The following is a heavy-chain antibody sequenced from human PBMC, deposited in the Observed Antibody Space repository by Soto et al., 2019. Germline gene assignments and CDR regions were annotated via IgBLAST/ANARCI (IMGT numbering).Heavy chain of an antibody. D-gene: IGHD3-3*01. J-gene: IGHJ5*02. CDR1: GYTFTSYA. CDR3: AFGNDFWSGYWDPWAPFDP. CDR2: INAGNGNT. V-gene: IGHV1-3*01. Sequence: ASVKVSCKASGYTFTSYAMHWVRQAPGQRLEWMGWINAGNGNTKYSQKFQGRVTITRDTSASTAYMELSSLRSEDTAVYYCAFGNDFWSGYWDPWAPFDPWGQGTLVTVSS.